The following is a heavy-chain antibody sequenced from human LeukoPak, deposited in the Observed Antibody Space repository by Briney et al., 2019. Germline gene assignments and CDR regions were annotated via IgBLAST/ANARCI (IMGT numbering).Heavy chain of an antibody. Sequence: PSQTLSLTCTVSGGSISSDGYYWGWIRQHPGKGLEWIGYIYYSGSAYYNPALKSRVTISVDTSKNQFSLKLSSVTAADTAVYYCARGLAGLVRGGLDVWGKGTTITVSS. CDR3: ARGLAGLVRGGLDV. CDR1: GGSISSDGYY. D-gene: IGHD3-10*01. CDR2: IYYSGSA. V-gene: IGHV4-31*03. J-gene: IGHJ6*04.